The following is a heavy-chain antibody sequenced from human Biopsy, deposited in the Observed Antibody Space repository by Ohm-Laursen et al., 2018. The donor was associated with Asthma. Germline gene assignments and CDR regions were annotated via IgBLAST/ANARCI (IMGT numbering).Heavy chain of an antibody. CDR1: GYSLTDVS. J-gene: IGHJ4*02. V-gene: IGHV1-24*01. Sequence: ASVTASCKIYGYSLTDVSMHWVRQAPGQGLGWMGGHDHEEGGTVKAWRFQGRVTMTEDTSTDTAYMEMGSLSSDDPAVYYCASDFPKDYVRYNFQFWGQGTLVTVSS. CDR2: HDHEEGGT. D-gene: IGHD4-17*01. CDR3: ASDFPKDYVRYNFQF.